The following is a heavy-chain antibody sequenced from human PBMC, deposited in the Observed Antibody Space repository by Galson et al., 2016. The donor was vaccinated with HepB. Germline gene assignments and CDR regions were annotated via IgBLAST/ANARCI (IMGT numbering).Heavy chain of an antibody. CDR1: GFPFSSHA. V-gene: IGHV3-21*01. Sequence: SLRLSCAASGFPFSSHALNWVRQAPGKGLEGVSSISKSSGNIYYAASVKGRFTISRDNVKNPLYLQMNSLRAEDTAVYYCARDDSGYSSPPDPFEIWGQGTMVTVSS. D-gene: IGHD6-19*01. CDR2: ISKSSGNI. CDR3: ARDDSGYSSPPDPFEI. J-gene: IGHJ3*02.